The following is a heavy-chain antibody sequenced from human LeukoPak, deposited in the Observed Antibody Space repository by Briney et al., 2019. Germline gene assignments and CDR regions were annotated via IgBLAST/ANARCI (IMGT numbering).Heavy chain of an antibody. Sequence: SETLSLTCAVYGGSFSGYYWSWIRQPPGKGLEWIGEINHSGSTNYNPSLKSRVTMSVDTPKNQFSLKLSSVTAADTAVYYCASWGDSSGYYEGRDYWGQGTLVTVSS. CDR2: INHSGST. D-gene: IGHD3-22*01. V-gene: IGHV4-34*01. CDR3: ASWGDSSGYYEGRDY. J-gene: IGHJ4*02. CDR1: GGSFSGYY.